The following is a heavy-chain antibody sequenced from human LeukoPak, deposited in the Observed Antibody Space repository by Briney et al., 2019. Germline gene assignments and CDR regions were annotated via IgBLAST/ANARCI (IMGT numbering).Heavy chain of an antibody. CDR2: IIPIFGTA. D-gene: IGHD2-2*01. V-gene: IGHV1-69*13. Sequence: VASVKVSCKASGGTFSSYAISWVRQAPGQGLEWMGGIIPIFGTANYAQKFQGRVTITADESTSTAYMELSSLRSEDTAVYYCARGTGPAAEWNYYYYYYMDVWGKGTTVTVSS. J-gene: IGHJ6*03. CDR1: GGTFSSYA. CDR3: ARGTGPAAEWNYYYYYYMDV.